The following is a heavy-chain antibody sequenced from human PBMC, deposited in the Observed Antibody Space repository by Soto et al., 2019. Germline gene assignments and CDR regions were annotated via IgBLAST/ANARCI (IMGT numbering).Heavy chain of an antibody. CDR3: AKGIMSWGYCSGGGCFRGMDV. J-gene: IGHJ6*02. Sequence: GGSLRLSCAASGFTFSSYAMSWVRQAPGKGLEWVSPISGSGGNTYYADSVRGRFTISRDNSKNTLYLQMNNLRAEDTALYYCAKGIMSWGYCSGGGCFRGMDVWGQGTTVTVSS. V-gene: IGHV3-23*01. D-gene: IGHD2-15*01. CDR1: GFTFSSYA. CDR2: ISGSGGNT.